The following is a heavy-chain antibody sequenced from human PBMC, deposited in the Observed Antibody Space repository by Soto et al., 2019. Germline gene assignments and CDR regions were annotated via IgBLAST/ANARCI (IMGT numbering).Heavy chain of an antibody. CDR3: ARGSIAAAGKNWFDP. CDR1: GYTFTIYA. CDR2: INAGNGNT. V-gene: IGHV1-3*01. D-gene: IGHD6-13*01. Sequence: ASVKVSCKASGYTFTIYAMHWVRQAPGQRLEWMGWINAGNGNTKYSQKFQGRVTITRDTSASTAYMELSSLRSEDTAVYYCARGSIAAAGKNWFDPWGQGTLVTVSS. J-gene: IGHJ5*02.